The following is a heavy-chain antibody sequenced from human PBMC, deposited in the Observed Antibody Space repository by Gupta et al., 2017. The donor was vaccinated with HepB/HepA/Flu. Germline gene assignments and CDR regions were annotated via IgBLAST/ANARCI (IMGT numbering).Heavy chain of an antibody. D-gene: IGHD3-22*01. CDR3: ARESIYYYDSSGYYRWFDP. CDR2: ISYDGSNK. Sequence: QVQLVESGGGVVQPGRSLRLSCAASGFTFSSFAMHWVRQAPGKGLEWVAVISYDGSNKYYADSVKGRFTISRDNSKNTLYLQMNSLRAEDTAVYYCARESIYYYDSSGYYRWFDPWGQGTLVTVSS. V-gene: IGHV3-30-3*01. CDR1: GFTFSSFA. J-gene: IGHJ5*02.